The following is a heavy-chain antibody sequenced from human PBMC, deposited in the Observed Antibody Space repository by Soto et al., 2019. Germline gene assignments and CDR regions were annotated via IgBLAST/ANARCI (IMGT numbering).Heavy chain of an antibody. CDR2: IIPIFGTA. CDR1: GGTFSSYA. V-gene: IGHV1-69*12. J-gene: IGHJ6*02. CDR3: AKNPENYSYGMHV. Sequence: QVQLVQSGAEVKKPGSSVKVSCKASGGTFSSYAISWVRQAPGQGLEWMGGIIPIFGTADYAQKFQGRVTITAYESTSTAYVELSSLRSEDTAVYYCAKNPENYSYGMHVWGQGTTVTVSS.